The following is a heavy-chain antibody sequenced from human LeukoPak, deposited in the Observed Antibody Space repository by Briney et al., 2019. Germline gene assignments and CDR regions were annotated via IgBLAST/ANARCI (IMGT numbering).Heavy chain of an antibody. V-gene: IGHV4-4*02. D-gene: IGHD2-15*01. CDR3: ARYQYCSGGSCSGDAFDV. CDR2: IYQSGST. CDR1: GGSISSSNW. Sequence: SGTLSLTCAVSGGSISSSNWWSWVRQPPGRGLEWIGEIYQSGSTTYNSSLKSRVTISVDKSKNQFSLKLSSVTAADTAVYYCARYQYCSGGSCSGDAFDVWGQGTMVTVSS. J-gene: IGHJ3*01.